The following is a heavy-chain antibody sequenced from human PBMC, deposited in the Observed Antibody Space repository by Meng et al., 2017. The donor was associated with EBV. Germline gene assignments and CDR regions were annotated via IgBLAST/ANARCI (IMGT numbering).Heavy chain of an antibody. CDR3: ARDPSSSSPYFDY. CDR2: IIPIFGTA. CDR1: GGTFSSYA. V-gene: IGHV1-69*01. J-gene: IGHJ4*02. Sequence: QVQLGKVGAEVKKPGSSGKVSCKASGGTFSSYAISWVRQAPGQGLEWMGGIIPIFGTANYAQKFQGRVTITADESTSTAYMELSSLRSEDTAVYYCARDPSSSSPYFDYWGQGTLVTVSS. D-gene: IGHD6-6*01.